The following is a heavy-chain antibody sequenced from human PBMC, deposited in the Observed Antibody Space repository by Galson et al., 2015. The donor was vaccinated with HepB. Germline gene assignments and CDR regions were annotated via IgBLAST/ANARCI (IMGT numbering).Heavy chain of an antibody. V-gene: IGHV1-18*01. J-gene: IGHJ5*02. D-gene: IGHD2-15*01. Sequence: SCKASGYTFTSYGISWVRQAPGQGLEWMGWISAYNGNTNYAQKLQGRVTMTTDTSTSTVYMELSSLRSEDTAVYYCARGGYCSGGSCYTGGNWFDPWGQGTLVTVSS. CDR1: GYTFTSYG. CDR3: ARGGYCSGGSCYTGGNWFDP. CDR2: ISAYNGNT.